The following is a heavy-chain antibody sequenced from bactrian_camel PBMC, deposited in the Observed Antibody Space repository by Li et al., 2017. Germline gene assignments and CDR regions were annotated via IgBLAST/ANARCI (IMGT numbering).Heavy chain of an antibody. CDR1: RSLYSGAC. D-gene: IGHD2*01. Sequence: HVQLVESGGGSVQAGGSLRLSCVASRSLYSGACVGWFRQAPGKEREGVAFISGNGLMTYYADSVKGRFTMTRDKYERTLYLQMNSLEPEDTAMYYCAAGSRSLLYSLLPPSAYDYWGQGTQVTVS. J-gene: IGHJ4*01. CDR3: AAGSRSLLYSLLPPSAYDY. CDR2: ISGNGLMT. V-gene: IGHV3-2*01.